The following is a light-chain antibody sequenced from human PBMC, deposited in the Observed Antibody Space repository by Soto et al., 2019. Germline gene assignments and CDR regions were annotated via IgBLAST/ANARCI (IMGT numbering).Light chain of an antibody. Sequence: EIVLTQSPATLYLSPGERATLSCRASQSVSGHLAWYQQKPGQAPRLLIYDASNRATGVPAKFSGGGSATDFTLTISSLEPEDFAVYYCQQRSNWPITFGQGTRLEIK. J-gene: IGKJ5*01. CDR1: QSVSGH. V-gene: IGKV3-11*01. CDR3: QQRSNWPIT. CDR2: DAS.